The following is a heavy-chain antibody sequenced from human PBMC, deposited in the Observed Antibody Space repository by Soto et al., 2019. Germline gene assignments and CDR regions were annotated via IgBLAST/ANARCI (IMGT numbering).Heavy chain of an antibody. CDR1: GGTFSSYT. D-gene: IGHD3-3*01. Sequence: QVQLVQSGAEVKKPGSSVKVSCKASGGTFSSYTISLVRQAPGQGLEWMGRIIPILGIANYAQKFQGRVTITADKSTSTAYMELSSLRSEDTAVYYCARDLEGWFDPWGQGTLVTVSS. CDR3: ARDLEGWFDP. CDR2: IIPILGIA. V-gene: IGHV1-69*08. J-gene: IGHJ5*02.